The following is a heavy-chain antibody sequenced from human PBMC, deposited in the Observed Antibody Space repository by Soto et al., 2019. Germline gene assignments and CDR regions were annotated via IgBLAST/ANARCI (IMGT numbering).Heavy chain of an antibody. CDR3: ARYDFGTFDY. D-gene: IGHD3-10*01. V-gene: IGHV3-9*01. J-gene: IGHJ4*02. Sequence: SLRLSCAASGFTFDDYAMHWVRQAPGKGLEWVSGISWNSGSIGYADSVKGRFTISRDKSKNQFSLNLDSVTAADTAVYYCARYDFGTFDYWGRGILVTVSS. CDR1: GFTFDDYA. CDR2: ISWNSGSI.